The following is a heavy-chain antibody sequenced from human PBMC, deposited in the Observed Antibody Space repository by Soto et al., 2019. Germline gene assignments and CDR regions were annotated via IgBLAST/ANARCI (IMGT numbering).Heavy chain of an antibody. Sequence: QLQLQESGPGLVKPSETLSLTCTVSGGSISSSSYYWGWIRQPPGKGLEWIGSIYYSGSTYYNPSLKSRVTISVDTSKNQFSLKLSSVTAADTAVYYCARPNDYSNYNRGNWFDPWGQGTLVTVSS. CDR1: GGSISSSSYY. CDR2: IYYSGST. V-gene: IGHV4-39*01. J-gene: IGHJ5*02. CDR3: ARPNDYSNYNRGNWFDP. D-gene: IGHD4-4*01.